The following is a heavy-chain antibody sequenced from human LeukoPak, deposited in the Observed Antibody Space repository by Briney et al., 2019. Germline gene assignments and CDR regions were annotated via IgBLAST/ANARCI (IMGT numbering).Heavy chain of an antibody. CDR2: IIPILGIA. CDR1: GGTFSSYA. D-gene: IGHD3-3*01. CDR3: ARGRRDNDFWSGHYFDY. V-gene: IGHV1-69*04. J-gene: IGHJ4*02. Sequence: GASVKVSCKASGGTFSSYAISWVRQAPGQGLEWMGRIIPILGIANYAQKFQGRVTITADKSTSTAYMELSSLRSEDTAVYYCARGRRDNDFWSGHYFDYWGQGTLVTVSS.